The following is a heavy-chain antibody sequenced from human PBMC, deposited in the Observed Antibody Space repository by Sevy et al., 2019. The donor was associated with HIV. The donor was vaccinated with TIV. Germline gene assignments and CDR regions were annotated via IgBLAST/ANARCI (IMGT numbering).Heavy chain of an antibody. Sequence: GGSLRLSCAASAFTFKSYAMTWVRQAPGKGLEWISGISGSGGDTKYADSVKGRFTISRDNSKNTLYLQMNSLRAEDTAVYYCAKDQGDYIWGTYRHWGQGTLVTVSS. J-gene: IGHJ4*02. CDR2: ISGSGGDT. CDR3: AKDQGDYIWGTYRH. CDR1: AFTFKSYA. D-gene: IGHD3-16*02. V-gene: IGHV3-23*01.